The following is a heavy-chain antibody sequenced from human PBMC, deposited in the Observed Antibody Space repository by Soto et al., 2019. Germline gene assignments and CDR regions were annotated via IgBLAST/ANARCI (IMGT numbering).Heavy chain of an antibody. D-gene: IGHD2-8*01. Sequence: QVQLVQSGAEVKKPGASVKVSCKGSGYTFTGHYVHWVRQAPGQGLEWMGWINPNSGGTKYAQKFQGWVTMTRDTSISTGYMELSRMKSDDTAVYYCARQGAVILRMHNGLDLRGPGTMVTVSS. CDR2: INPNSGGT. J-gene: IGHJ3*01. CDR1: GYTFTGHY. CDR3: ARQGAVILRMHNGLDL. V-gene: IGHV1-2*04.